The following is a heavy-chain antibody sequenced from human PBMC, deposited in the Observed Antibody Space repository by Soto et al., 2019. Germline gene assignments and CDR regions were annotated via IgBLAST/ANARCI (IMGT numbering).Heavy chain of an antibody. CDR2: MNPKSGNT. D-gene: IGHD3-10*01. J-gene: IGHJ4*02. CDR3: ARSTFGSGVNFDY. V-gene: IGHV1-8*01. Sequence: ASVKVSCKASGYTFTSYDVNWVRQATGQGLEWMGWMNPKSGNTGLTQHLQGRVNMTRDTSTTTAYMELHSLRFEDTAVYYCARSTFGSGVNFDYWDQGTPVTVSS. CDR1: GYTFTSYD.